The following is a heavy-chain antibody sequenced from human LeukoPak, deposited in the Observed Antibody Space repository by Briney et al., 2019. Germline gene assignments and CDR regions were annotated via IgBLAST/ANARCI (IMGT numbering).Heavy chain of an antibody. CDR1: GYTFTGYY. D-gene: IGHD1-26*01. Sequence: ASVKVSCKASGYTFTGYYMHWVRQAPGQGLEWMGWINPNSGGTNYAQKFQGRVTMTRDTSISTAYMELSRLRSDDTAVYYCAKTRGTRGPLDYWGQGTLVTVSS. CDR2: INPNSGGT. V-gene: IGHV1-2*02. J-gene: IGHJ4*02. CDR3: AKTRGTRGPLDY.